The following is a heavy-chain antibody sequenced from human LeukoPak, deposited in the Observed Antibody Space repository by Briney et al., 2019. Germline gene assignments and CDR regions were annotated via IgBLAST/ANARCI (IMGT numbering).Heavy chain of an antibody. J-gene: IGHJ4*02. Sequence: GGSLRLSCAASGFTFSSYGMHWVRQAPGKGLEWVSAISGSGGSTYYADSVKGRFTISRDNSKNTLYLQMNSLRAEDTAVYYCAKDNEVGATLDYWGQGTLVTVSS. CDR3: AKDNEVGATLDY. CDR1: GFTFSSYG. D-gene: IGHD1-26*01. V-gene: IGHV3-23*01. CDR2: ISGSGGST.